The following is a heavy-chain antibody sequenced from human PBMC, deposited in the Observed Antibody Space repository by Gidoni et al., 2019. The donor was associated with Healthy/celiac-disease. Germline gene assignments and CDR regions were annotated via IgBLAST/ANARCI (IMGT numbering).Heavy chain of an antibody. J-gene: IGHJ4*02. CDR3: ARDSGVGATLFDY. CDR2: IYSGGST. CDR1: GFPVSSNY. V-gene: IGHV3-66*02. D-gene: IGHD1-26*01. Sequence: EVQLVESGGGLVQPGGSLRLSCAASGFPVSSNYMSWVRQAPGKGLEWVSVIYSGGSTYYADSVKGRFTISRDNSKNTLYLQMNSLRAEDTAVYYCARDSGVGATLFDYWGQGTLVTVSS.